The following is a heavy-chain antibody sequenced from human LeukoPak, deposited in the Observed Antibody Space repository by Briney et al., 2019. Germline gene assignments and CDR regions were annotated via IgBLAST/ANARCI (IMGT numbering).Heavy chain of an antibody. V-gene: IGHV4-59*01. J-gene: IGHJ1*01. CDR2: IYYSGST. CDR3: ARGGWYPESFQH. Sequence: TSETLSLTCTVSGGSISSYYWNWIRQPPGKGLEWIGYIYYSGSTNYNPSLKSRVTISVDTSKNQFSLKLSSVTAADTAVYYYARGGWYPESFQHWGQGALVTVSS. CDR1: GGSISSYY. D-gene: IGHD6-19*01.